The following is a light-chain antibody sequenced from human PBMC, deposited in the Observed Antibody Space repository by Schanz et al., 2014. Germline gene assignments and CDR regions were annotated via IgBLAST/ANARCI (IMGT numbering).Light chain of an antibody. V-gene: IGKV3-11*01. CDR3: HHYTNPGA. CDR2: DAS. CDR1: QSVSSY. Sequence: EIVLTQSPATLSLSPGERATLSCRASQSVSSYLAWYQQKPGQAPRLLIYDASNRATGIPARFSGGGSGTEFTLTISSLQSEDFAVYYCHHYTNPGAFGQGTKLEIK. J-gene: IGKJ2*01.